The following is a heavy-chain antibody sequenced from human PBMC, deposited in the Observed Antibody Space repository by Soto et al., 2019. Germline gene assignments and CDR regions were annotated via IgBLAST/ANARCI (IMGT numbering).Heavy chain of an antibody. J-gene: IGHJ4*02. CDR1: GFTFSSYA. V-gene: IGHV3-23*01. D-gene: IGHD3-3*01. Sequence: GGSLRLSCAASGFTFSSYAMSWVRQAPGKGLEWVSAISGSGGSTYYADSVKGRFTIARDNSKNTLYLQMNSLRAEDAAVYYCASNYDLNRGGFGYWGQGTLVTVSS. CDR3: ASNYDLNRGGFGY. CDR2: ISGSGGST.